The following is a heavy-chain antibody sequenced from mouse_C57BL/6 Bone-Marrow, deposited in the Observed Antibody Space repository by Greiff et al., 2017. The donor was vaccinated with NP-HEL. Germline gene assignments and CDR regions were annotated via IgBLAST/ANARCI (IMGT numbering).Heavy chain of an antibody. Sequence: EVHLVESGGGLVKPGGSLKLSCAASGFTFSSYAMSWVRQTPEKRLEWVATISDGGSYTYYPDNVKGRFTISRDNAKNNLYLQMSHLKSEDTAMYYCARDAGSYYGNYVWYFDVWGTGTTVTVSS. V-gene: IGHV5-4*01. CDR2: ISDGGSYT. CDR3: ARDAGSYYGNYVWYFDV. J-gene: IGHJ1*03. D-gene: IGHD2-1*01. CDR1: GFTFSSYA.